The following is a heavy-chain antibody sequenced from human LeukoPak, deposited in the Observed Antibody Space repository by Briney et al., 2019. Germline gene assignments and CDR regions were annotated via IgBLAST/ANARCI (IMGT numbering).Heavy chain of an antibody. CDR3: ARPRPYYYYYYMDV. CDR1: GGSFSGYY. Sequence: SETLSLTCAVYGGSFSGYYWSWIRQPPGKGLEWIGEINHSGSTNYNPSLKSRVTISVDTSKNQFSLKLSSVTAADTAVYYCARPRPYYYYYYMDVWGKGTTVTISS. CDR2: INHSGST. V-gene: IGHV4-34*01. J-gene: IGHJ6*03.